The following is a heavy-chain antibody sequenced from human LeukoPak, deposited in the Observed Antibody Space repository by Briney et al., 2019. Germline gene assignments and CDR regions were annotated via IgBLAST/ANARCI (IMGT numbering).Heavy chain of an antibody. J-gene: IGHJ5*02. CDR1: AYNFTDYY. D-gene: IGHD3-3*01. V-gene: IGHV1-2*02. CDR3: ARGSKTFGVWLDP. Sequence: GASVKVSCKSSAYNFTDYYIHWVRQAPGQGLEWMGWINPNSGVTKSAQKFQGRVTMTRDTSISTAYMELNRLTSGDTAVYYCARGSKTFGVWLDPWGQGTLVTVSS. CDR2: INPNSGVT.